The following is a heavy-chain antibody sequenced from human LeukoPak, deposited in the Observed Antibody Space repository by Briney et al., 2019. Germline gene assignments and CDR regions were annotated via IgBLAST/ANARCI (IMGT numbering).Heavy chain of an antibody. D-gene: IGHD2-21*02. CDR2: INPNSGGT. CDR1: GYTFTDYY. J-gene: IGHJ4*02. V-gene: IGHV1-2*02. Sequence: ASVKVSCTASGYTFTDYYMHWVRQAPGQGLEWMGWINPNSGGTNYAQKFQGRVTMTRDTSISTAYMELSRLGSDDTAVYYCASTIVVLTAGAFDYWGQGTLVTVSS. CDR3: ASTIVVLTAGAFDY.